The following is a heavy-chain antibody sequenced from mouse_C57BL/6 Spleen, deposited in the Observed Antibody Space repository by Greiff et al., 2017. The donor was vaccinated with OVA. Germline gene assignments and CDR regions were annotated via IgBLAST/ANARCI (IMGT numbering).Heavy chain of an antibody. CDR1: GYSFTGYY. CDR3: AAHERFAY. J-gene: IGHJ3*01. V-gene: IGHV1-42*01. Sequence: EVQLQQSGPELVKPGASVKISCKASGYSFTGYYMNWVKQSPEKSLEWIGEINPSTGGTTYNQKFKAKATLTVDKSSSTAYMQLKSLTSEDSAVYYCAAHERFAYWGQGTLVTVSA. CDR2: INPSTGGT.